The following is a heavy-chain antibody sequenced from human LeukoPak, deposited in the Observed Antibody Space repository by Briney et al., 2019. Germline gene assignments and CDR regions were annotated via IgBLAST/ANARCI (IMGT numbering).Heavy chain of an antibody. CDR3: ARARPNYYDSSGYYYLDY. CDR1: GGTFSSYA. CDR2: IIPIFGTA. J-gene: IGHJ4*02. D-gene: IGHD3-22*01. Sequence: GSSVKVSCKASGGTFSSYAISWVRQAPGQGLDWMGGIIPIFGTANYAQKFQGRVTITTDESTSTAYMELSSLRSEDTAVYYCARARPNYYDSSGYYYLDYWGQGTLVTVSS. V-gene: IGHV1-69*05.